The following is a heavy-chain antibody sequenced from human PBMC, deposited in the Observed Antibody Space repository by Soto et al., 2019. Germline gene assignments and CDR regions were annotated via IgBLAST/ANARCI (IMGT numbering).Heavy chain of an antibody. CDR1: KFTLSTNW. V-gene: IGHV3-7*01. CDR2: IKQDGSEK. CDR3: ARESRSGYYNRSDY. D-gene: IGHD3-22*01. Sequence: GGSLRLSCAASKFTLSTNWMSWVRQAPGKGLEWVANIKQDGSEKYYVDSVKGRFTISRDNARNSLYLQMNSLRAEDTAVYYCARESRSGYYNRSDYWGRGTLVTVSS. J-gene: IGHJ4*02.